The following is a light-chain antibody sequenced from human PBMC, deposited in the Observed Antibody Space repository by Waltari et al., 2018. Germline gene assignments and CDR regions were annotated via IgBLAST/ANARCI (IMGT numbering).Light chain of an antibody. CDR2: VAS. V-gene: IGKV3-11*01. CDR3: HQRSNWPLT. CDR1: QSVYTY. Sequence: EIVLPQSPATLSLSPGDTATVSCRASQSVYTYLAWYQHKPGQVPRLLIYVASKRATGVPARFSGSGSGADFTLIISSLEPEDFAVYYCHQRSNWPLTFGGGTKVDIK. J-gene: IGKJ4*01.